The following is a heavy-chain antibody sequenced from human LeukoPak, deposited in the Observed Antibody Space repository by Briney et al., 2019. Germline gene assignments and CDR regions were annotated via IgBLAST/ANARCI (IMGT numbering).Heavy chain of an antibody. CDR1: GFTFSSYA. V-gene: IGHV3-30*01. CDR3: ARAGGGSYDFWSGYRNWFDP. Sequence: GGSLRLSCAASGFTFSSYAMHWVRQAPGKGLEWVAVISYDGSNKYYADSVKGRFTISRDNSKNTLYLRMNSLRAEDTAVYYCARAGGGSYDFWSGYRNWFDPWGQGTLVTVSS. D-gene: IGHD3-3*01. J-gene: IGHJ5*02. CDR2: ISYDGSNK.